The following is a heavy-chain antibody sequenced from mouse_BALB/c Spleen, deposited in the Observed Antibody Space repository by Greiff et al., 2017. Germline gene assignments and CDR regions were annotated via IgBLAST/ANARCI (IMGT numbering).Heavy chain of an antibody. Sequence: VQVVESGPGLVAPSQSLSITCTVSGFSLTSYGVHWVRQPPGKGLEWLGVIWAGGSTNYNSALMSRLSISKDNSKSQVFLKMNSLQTDDTAMYYCASPLTTVVADYAMDYWGQGTSVTVSS. CDR1: GFSLTSYG. CDR3: ASPLTTVVADYAMDY. J-gene: IGHJ4*01. D-gene: IGHD1-1*01. V-gene: IGHV2-9*02. CDR2: IWAGGST.